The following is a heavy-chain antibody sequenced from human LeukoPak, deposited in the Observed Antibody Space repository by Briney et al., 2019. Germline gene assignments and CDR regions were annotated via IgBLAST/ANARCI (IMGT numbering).Heavy chain of an antibody. J-gene: IGHJ3*02. CDR3: ARQDYGGNPWRNAFDI. V-gene: IGHV5-51*01. Sequence: GESLKISCKGSGYSFTSYWIGWVRQMPGKGLEWMGIIYPGDSDTRYSPSFQGQVTISADKSISTAYLQWSSLKASDTAMYYCARQDYGGNPWRNAFDIWGQGTMVTVSS. CDR2: IYPGDSDT. D-gene: IGHD4-23*01. CDR1: GYSFTSYW.